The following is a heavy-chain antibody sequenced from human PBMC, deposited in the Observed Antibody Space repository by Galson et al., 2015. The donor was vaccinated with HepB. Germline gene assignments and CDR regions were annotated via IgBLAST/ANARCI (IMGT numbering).Heavy chain of an antibody. CDR3: ARTIAVAGQYYYYYGMDV. D-gene: IGHD6-19*01. CDR2: IDWDDDK. Sequence: PALVKPTQTLTLTCTFSGFSLSTSGMCVSWIRQPPGKALEWLARIDWDDDKYYSTSLKTRLTISKDTSKNQVVLTMTNMDPVDTATYYCARTIAVAGQYYYYYGMDVWGQGTTVTVSS. J-gene: IGHJ6*02. CDR1: GFSLSTSGMC. V-gene: IGHV2-70*11.